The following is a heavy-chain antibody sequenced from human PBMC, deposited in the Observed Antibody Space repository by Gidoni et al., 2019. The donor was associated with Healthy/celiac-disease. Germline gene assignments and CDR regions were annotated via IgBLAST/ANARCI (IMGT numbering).Heavy chain of an antibody. D-gene: IGHD3-16*01. CDR2: IYPGDSDT. J-gene: IGHJ6*02. V-gene: IGHV5-51*01. CDR3: ARRKGDQSRLGYYGMDV. Sequence: EVQLVQSGAEVKKPGESLKISCQGSGYSFTSYWIGWVRQMPGKGLAWMGIIYPGDSDTRYSPSFQGQVTISADKSISTAYLQWSSLKASDTAMYYCARRKGDQSRLGYYGMDVWGQGTTVTVSS. CDR1: GYSFTSYW.